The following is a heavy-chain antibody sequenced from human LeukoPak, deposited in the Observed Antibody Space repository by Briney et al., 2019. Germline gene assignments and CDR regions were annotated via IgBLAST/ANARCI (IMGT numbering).Heavy chain of an antibody. D-gene: IGHD2-21*02. CDR1: GFTFSSYS. CDR3: AREHIVVVTAYFDY. Sequence: PGGSLRLSCAASGFTFSSYSMNWVRQAPGKGLEWVAVISYDGSNKYYADSVKGRFTISRDNSKNTLYLQMNSLRAEDTAVYYCAREHIVVVTAYFDYWGQGTLVTVSS. V-gene: IGHV3-30*03. CDR2: ISYDGSNK. J-gene: IGHJ4*02.